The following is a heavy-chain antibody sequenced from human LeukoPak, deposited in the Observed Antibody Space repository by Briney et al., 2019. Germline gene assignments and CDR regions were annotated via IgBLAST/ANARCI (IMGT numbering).Heavy chain of an antibody. CDR1: GFSLTTSGVG. V-gene: IGHV2-5*02. Sequence: SGPTLVNPTQTLTLTFTFSGFSLTTSGVGVGWIRQPPGKALEWLALIYWDDDKRYSPSLKSRLTITKDTSKNQVVLTMTNMDPADTATYYCAHRPGRGIPAAHWGQGTLVTVSS. CDR2: IYWDDDK. J-gene: IGHJ4*02. CDR3: AHRPGRGIPAAH. D-gene: IGHD2-21*01.